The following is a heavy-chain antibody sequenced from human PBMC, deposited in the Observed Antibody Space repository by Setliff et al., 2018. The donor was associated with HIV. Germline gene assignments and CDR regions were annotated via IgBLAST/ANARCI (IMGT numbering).Heavy chain of an antibody. Sequence: GGPVKVSCKVSGYTFPDYYIQWVRQAPGKGLEWMGLIDPDRGDTVYAEKFQGRVTITADRSIDIAYMKLSSLTSEDTAMYFCAWGTQRPIDSWGQGTLVTVSS. CDR1: GYTFPDYY. CDR3: AWGTQRPIDS. V-gene: IGHV1-69-2*01. CDR2: IDPDRGDT. D-gene: IGHD3-16*01. J-gene: IGHJ4*02.